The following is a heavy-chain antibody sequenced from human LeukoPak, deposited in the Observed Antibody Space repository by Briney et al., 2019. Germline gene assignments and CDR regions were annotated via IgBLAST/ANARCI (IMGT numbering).Heavy chain of an antibody. J-gene: IGHJ5*02. CDR1: GYTFTSYD. CDR2: MNPNSGNT. D-gene: IGHD3-16*02. CDR3: ARGAAFGGVIVIHNGWFDP. V-gene: IGHV1-8*03. Sequence: GASVKVSCKASGYTFTSYDINWVRQATGQGLEWMGWMNPNSGNTGYAQKFQGRVTITRNTSISTAYMELSSLSAEDTAVYYCARGAAFGGVIVIHNGWFDPWGQGTLVTVSS.